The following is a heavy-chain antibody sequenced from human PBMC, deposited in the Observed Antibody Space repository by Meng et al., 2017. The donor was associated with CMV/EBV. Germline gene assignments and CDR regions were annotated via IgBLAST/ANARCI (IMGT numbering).Heavy chain of an antibody. CDR1: GFTFSSYW. CDR2: IKQDGSEK. J-gene: IGHJ4*02. Sequence: LSLTCAASGFTFSSYWMSWVRQAPGKGLEWVANIKQDGSEKYYVDSVKGRFTTSRDNAKNSLYLQMNSLRAEDTAVYYCAGSSSSWYAASDYWGQGTLVTVSS. V-gene: IGHV3-7*01. D-gene: IGHD6-13*01. CDR3: AGSSSSWYAASDY.